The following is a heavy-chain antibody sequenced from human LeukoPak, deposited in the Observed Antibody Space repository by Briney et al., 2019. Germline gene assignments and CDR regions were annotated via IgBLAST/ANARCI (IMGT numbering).Heavy chain of an antibody. Sequence: ASVKGSCKASGYTFTSYGISWVRQAPGQGLEWMGWISAYNGNTNYAQKLQGRVTMTTDTSTSTAYMELRSLRSDDTAVYYCARVVGAPYYYYYMDVWGKGTTVTVSS. CDR1: GYTFTSYG. V-gene: IGHV1-18*01. D-gene: IGHD1-26*01. J-gene: IGHJ6*03. CDR3: ARVVGAPYYYYYMDV. CDR2: ISAYNGNT.